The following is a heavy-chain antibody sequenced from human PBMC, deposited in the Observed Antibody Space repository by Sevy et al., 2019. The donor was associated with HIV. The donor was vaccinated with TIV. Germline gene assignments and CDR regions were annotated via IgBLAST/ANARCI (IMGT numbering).Heavy chain of an antibody. V-gene: IGHV1-18*01. CDR1: GYTFTSYG. Sequence: ASVEVSCKASGYTFTSYGITWVRQAPAQGLESIGWISALNGDTNYAQRLQGRVTMTTDTSTSTAYMELRSLRSDDTAVYYCARAYCSGGRCYSLAYWGQGTLVTVSS. CDR3: ARAYCSGGRCYSLAY. D-gene: IGHD2-15*01. J-gene: IGHJ4*02. CDR2: ISALNGDT.